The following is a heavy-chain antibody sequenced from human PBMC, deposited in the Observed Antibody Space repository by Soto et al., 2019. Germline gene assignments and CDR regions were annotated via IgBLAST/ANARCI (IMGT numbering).Heavy chain of an antibody. J-gene: IGHJ4*02. CDR2: IYYSGNT. Sequence: QLQLQESGPGLVKPSETLSLTCTVSGGSVSNSSYYWGWIRQPPGKGLEWIGSIYYSGNTYYNPSLKSRVTISVDTSKNQFSLKLSSVTAADTAVYYCARHAGGYSSSWWSSEGLDYWGQGTLVTVSS. CDR1: GGSVSNSSYY. CDR3: ARHAGGYSSSWWSSEGLDY. V-gene: IGHV4-39*01. D-gene: IGHD6-13*01.